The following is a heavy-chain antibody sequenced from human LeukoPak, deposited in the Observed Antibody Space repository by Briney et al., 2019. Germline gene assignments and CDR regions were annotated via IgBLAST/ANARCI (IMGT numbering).Heavy chain of an antibody. Sequence: GGSLRLSCTSSGFTFSSYAMTWVRQAPGKGLEWLSSIVPSGGSTHHADSVKGRFTISRDSANNTVYLQMNNLRAEDTALYYCVKGGLSSYIAVSWGQGTLVTVSS. CDR1: GFTFSSYA. J-gene: IGHJ5*02. V-gene: IGHV3-23*01. CDR2: IVPSGGST. CDR3: VKGGLSSYIAVS. D-gene: IGHD3-10*01.